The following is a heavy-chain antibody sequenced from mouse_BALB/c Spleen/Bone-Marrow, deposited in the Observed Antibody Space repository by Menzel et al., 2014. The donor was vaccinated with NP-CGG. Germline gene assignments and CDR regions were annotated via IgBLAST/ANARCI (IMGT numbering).Heavy chain of an antibody. CDR3: ARHAYYDQTEFSFVY. CDR1: GFSFNSYG. J-gene: IGHJ3*01. Sequence: EVKLVESGGGLVKSGGSLKLSCAASGFSFNSYGMSWVRQAPGKRLEWVATISSGGSYTLYPDSVKGRFTISRDNAKNNLYLQLSSLRSEDTALYYCARHAYYDQTEFSFVYWGQGTLVTVSA. D-gene: IGHD2-4*01. CDR2: ISSGGSYT. V-gene: IGHV5-9-2*01.